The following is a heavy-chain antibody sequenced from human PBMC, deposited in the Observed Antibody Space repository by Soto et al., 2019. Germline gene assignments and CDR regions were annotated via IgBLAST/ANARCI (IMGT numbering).Heavy chain of an antibody. CDR3: AGSALTDYYDSSGLDY. V-gene: IGHV4-59*12. CDR2: IYYSGTT. D-gene: IGHD3-22*01. Sequence: SETLSLTCTVSGGSISSYYWSWIRQPPGKGLEWIGYIYYSGTTNYNPSLKSRVTISVDTSKSQFSLKLSSVTAADTAVYYCAGSALTDYYDSSGLDYWGQGTLVTVSS. J-gene: IGHJ4*02. CDR1: GGSISSYY.